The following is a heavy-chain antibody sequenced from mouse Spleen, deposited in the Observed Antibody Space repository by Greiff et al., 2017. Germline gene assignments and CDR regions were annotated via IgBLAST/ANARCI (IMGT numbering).Heavy chain of an antibody. CDR1: GYTFTDYY. D-gene: IGHD4-1*01. Sequence: VQLQQSGPVLVKPGASVKMSCKASGYTFTDYYMNWVKQSHGKSLEWIGVINPYNGGTSYNQKFKGKATLTVDKSSSTAYMELNSLTSEDSAVYYCARRNWEAWFAYWGQGTLVTVSA. CDR3: ARRNWEAWFAY. J-gene: IGHJ3*01. V-gene: IGHV1-19*01. CDR2: INPYNGGT.